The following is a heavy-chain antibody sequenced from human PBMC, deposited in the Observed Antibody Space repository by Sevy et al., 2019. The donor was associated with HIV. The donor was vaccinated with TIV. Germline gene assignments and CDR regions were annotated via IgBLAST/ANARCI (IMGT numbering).Heavy chain of an antibody. V-gene: IGHV5-51*01. D-gene: IGHD3-22*01. CDR1: GYSFTTSW. CDR3: ATSRSGYFDSSGYYIY. Sequence: GESLKISCKGSGYSFTTSWIGWVRHMPGKGLEWMGIIYPDDSDTRYSPSFQGQVTFSADKSISTAYLQWSSLKASDTAMYYCATSRSGYFDSSGYYIYWGQGTLVTVSS. CDR2: IYPDDSDT. J-gene: IGHJ4*02.